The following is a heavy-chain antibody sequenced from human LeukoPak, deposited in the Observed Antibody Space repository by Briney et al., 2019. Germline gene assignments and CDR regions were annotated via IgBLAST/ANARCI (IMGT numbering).Heavy chain of an antibody. J-gene: IGHJ3*02. CDR3: ARQGVYYYDSSGYRGAFDI. CDR1: GYTFTSYY. D-gene: IGHD3-22*01. V-gene: IGHV1-46*01. CDR2: INPSGGST. Sequence: RASVKVSCKASGYTFTSYYMHWVRQAPGQGLEWMGIINPSGGSTSYAQKFQGRVTMTRDTSTSTVYMELSSLRSEDTAVYYCARQGVYYYDSSGYRGAFDIWGQGTMVTVSS.